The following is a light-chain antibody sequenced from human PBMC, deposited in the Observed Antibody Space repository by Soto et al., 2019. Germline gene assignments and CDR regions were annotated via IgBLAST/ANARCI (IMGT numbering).Light chain of an antibody. Sequence: QSVLTQPASVSGSPGQSITISCTGTSSDVGGYNYVSWYQQHPGKAPKLMIYDVNNRPSGVSNRYSGSKSGSTASLTISGLQAEDEADYYCSSYTNSIYGFGTGTKVTVL. J-gene: IGLJ1*01. CDR3: SSYTNSIYG. CDR1: SSDVGGYNY. CDR2: DVN. V-gene: IGLV2-14*01.